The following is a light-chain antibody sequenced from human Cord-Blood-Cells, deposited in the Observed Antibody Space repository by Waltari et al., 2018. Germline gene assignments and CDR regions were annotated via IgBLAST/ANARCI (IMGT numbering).Light chain of an antibody. CDR3: QQRSNWPPLT. J-gene: IGKJ4*01. Sequence: EIVLTQSPATLSLSPGERATLSCRASQSVSSYLAWYQQKPGQAPRLLIYDASNRAPGIPSRFSCSGSGTDFTLTISSLEPEDFAVYYCQQRSNWPPLTFGGGTKVEIK. CDR2: DAS. V-gene: IGKV3-11*01. CDR1: QSVSSY.